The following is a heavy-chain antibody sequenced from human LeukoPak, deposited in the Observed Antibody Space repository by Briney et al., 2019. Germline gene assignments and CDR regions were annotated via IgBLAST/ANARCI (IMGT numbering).Heavy chain of an antibody. Sequence: PGGSLRLSCAASGFTFSSYSMNWVRQAPRKGLEWVSSISSSSSYIYYADSVKGRFTISRDNAKNSLYLQMNSLRAGDTAVYYCQSVFWSGYSPYVFDYWGQGTLVTVSS. CDR2: ISSSSSYI. CDR1: GFTFSSYS. V-gene: IGHV3-21*01. CDR3: QSVFWSGYSPYVFDY. D-gene: IGHD3-3*01. J-gene: IGHJ4*02.